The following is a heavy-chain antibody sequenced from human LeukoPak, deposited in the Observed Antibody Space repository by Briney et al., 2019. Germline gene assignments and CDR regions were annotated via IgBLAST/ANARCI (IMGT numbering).Heavy chain of an antibody. CDR2: ISYDGSNK. J-gene: IGHJ4*02. CDR3: AKGVGGYCSSTSCSPLDY. Sequence: GRSLRLSCAASGLTFSSYGMHWDRQAPGKGLEWVAVISYDGSNKYYADSVKGRFTISRDNSKNTLYLQMNSLRAEDTAVYYCAKGVGGYCSSTSCSPLDYWGQRTLVTVSS. D-gene: IGHD2-2*01. CDR1: GLTFSSYG. V-gene: IGHV3-30*18.